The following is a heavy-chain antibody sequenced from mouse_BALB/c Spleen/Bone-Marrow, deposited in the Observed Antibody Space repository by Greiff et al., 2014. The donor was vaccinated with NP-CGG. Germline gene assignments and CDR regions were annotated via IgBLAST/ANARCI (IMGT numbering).Heavy chain of an antibody. J-gene: IGHJ2*01. D-gene: IGHD3-2*01. CDR2: IHPGSGGT. Sequence: VQLQQSGAELVRPGASVKLSCKALGYTFIDYEIHWVKQTPVHGLEWIGAIHPGSGGTAYNQKFKGKATLTADKYSSTVYMELSSLTSEDSVVYYCAGLRQLGLRTIDYWGQGTTLTVSS. CDR1: GYTFIDYE. CDR3: AGLRQLGLRTIDY. V-gene: IGHV1-15*01.